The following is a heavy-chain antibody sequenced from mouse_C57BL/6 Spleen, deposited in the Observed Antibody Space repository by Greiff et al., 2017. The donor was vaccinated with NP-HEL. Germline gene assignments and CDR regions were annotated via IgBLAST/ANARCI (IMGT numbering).Heavy chain of an antibody. V-gene: IGHV1-52*01. Sequence: QVQLQQPGAELVRPGSSVKLSCKASGYTFTSYWMHWVKQRPIQGLEWIGNIDPSDSETHYNQKFKDKATLTVDKSSSTAYMQLSSLTSEDSAVYYCARGIYDGYWFAYWGQGTLVTVSA. D-gene: IGHD2-3*01. J-gene: IGHJ3*01. CDR3: ARGIYDGYWFAY. CDR1: GYTFTSYW. CDR2: IDPSDSET.